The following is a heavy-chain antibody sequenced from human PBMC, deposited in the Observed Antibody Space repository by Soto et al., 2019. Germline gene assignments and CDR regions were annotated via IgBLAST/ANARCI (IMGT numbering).Heavy chain of an antibody. V-gene: IGHV1-18*01. J-gene: IGHJ4*02. D-gene: IGHD6-19*01. Sequence: ASVKVSRKASRYTFTSYGISWVRQAPGKGLEWMGWISAYNGNTNYAQKLQGRVTMTTDTSTSTAYMELRSLRSDDTAVYYCARVPGYSSGWYDFDYWGQGTLVTVSS. CDR2: ISAYNGNT. CDR1: RYTFTSYG. CDR3: ARVPGYSSGWYDFDY.